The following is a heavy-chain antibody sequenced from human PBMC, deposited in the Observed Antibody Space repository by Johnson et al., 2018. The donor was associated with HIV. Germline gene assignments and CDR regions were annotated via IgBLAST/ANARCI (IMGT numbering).Heavy chain of an antibody. CDR2: IRYDGSNK. J-gene: IGHJ3*02. CDR1: GFTFSSYG. Sequence: QVQLVESGGGVVQPGGSLRLSCAASGFTFSSYGMHWVRQAPCKGLEWVAFIRYDGSNKYYADSVKGRFTISRDNSKNTLYLQMNSLRAEDTAVYYCAKDFIAAAGHDAFDIWGQGTMVTVSS. D-gene: IGHD6-13*01. CDR3: AKDFIAAAGHDAFDI. V-gene: IGHV3-30*02.